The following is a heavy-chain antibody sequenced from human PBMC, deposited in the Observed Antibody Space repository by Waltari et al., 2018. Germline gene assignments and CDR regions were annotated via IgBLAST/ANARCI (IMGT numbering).Heavy chain of an antibody. V-gene: IGHV1-69*06. CDR3: ASSPRPSIPPPFDF. CDR1: GGTFTASS. J-gene: IGHJ4*02. Sequence: QVQLVQSGAEVKKPGSSVKVSCTASGGTFTASSISWVRQAPGHGPEWMGGIIPMLSTTNYAQKYQDRVTITADKSADTAYLEMSSLRSEDTAMYFCASSPRPSIPPPFDFWGQGIPVTVSS. D-gene: IGHD2-21*01. CDR2: IIPMLSTT.